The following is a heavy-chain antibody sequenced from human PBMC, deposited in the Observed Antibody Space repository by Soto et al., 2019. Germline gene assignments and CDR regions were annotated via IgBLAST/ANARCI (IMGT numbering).Heavy chain of an antibody. V-gene: IGHV5-51*01. CDR2: IYPGDSDT. J-gene: IGHJ4*02. Sequence: EVQLVQSGAEVKKPGESLKISCKGSGYSFTSYWIGWVRQMPGKGLEWMGIIYPGDSDTRYSPSFQGQVTISADKSISTAYLQWSSLKASDTDMYYCARQRGYCSSTSCYEGSSFDYWGQGTLVTVSS. CDR3: ARQRGYCSSTSCYEGSSFDY. CDR1: GYSFTSYW. D-gene: IGHD2-2*01.